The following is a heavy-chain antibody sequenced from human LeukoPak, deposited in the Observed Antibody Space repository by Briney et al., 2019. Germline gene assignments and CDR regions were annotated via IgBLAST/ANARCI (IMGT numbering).Heavy chain of an antibody. CDR3: ARGEYQLRYSNWFDP. V-gene: IGHV4-59*01. CDR1: GDSMTSYY. Sequence: SETLSLTCTVSGDSMTSYYWSWIRQPPGKGLEWIGNIYYSGTSNYNPSLRSRVTISEDTSKNQFSLKLSSVTAADTAVYYCARGEYQLRYSNWFDPWGQGTLVTVSS. CDR2: IYYSGTS. D-gene: IGHD2-2*01. J-gene: IGHJ5*02.